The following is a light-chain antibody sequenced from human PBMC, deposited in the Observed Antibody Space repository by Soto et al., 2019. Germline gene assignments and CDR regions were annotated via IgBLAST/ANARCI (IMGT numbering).Light chain of an antibody. CDR1: QDISSW. CDR2: AAS. Sequence: DIQMTQSPSSVSASVGDRVTITCRASQDISSWLAWYQQKPGKAPKLLIYAASSFQSGVPSRFSGSGSGTDFTPTISSLQPEDFATYYCHQANSFPITFGQGTRLEIK. J-gene: IGKJ5*01. CDR3: HQANSFPIT. V-gene: IGKV1-12*01.